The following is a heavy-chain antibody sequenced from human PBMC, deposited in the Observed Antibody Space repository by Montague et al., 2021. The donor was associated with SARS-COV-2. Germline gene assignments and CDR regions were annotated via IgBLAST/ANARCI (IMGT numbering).Heavy chain of an antibody. J-gene: IGHJ4*02. CDR1: GYSISSGYY. V-gene: IGHV4-38-2*01. D-gene: IGHD3-10*01. CDR2: IYHSGGT. CDR3: ARWYYGSGSYPH. Sequence: SETLSLTCSVSGYSISSGYYWGWIRQPPGKGLEWIGNIYHSGGTYYSQSLKSRVTVSVDTSKNQFSLRLSSVTAADTAVYYCARWYYGSGSYPHWGQGTLVTVSS.